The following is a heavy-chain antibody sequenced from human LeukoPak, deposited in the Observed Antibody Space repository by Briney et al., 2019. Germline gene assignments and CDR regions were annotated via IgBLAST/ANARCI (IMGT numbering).Heavy chain of an antibody. CDR1: GGSFSGYY. Sequence: SETLSLTCAVYGGSFSGYYWSWIRQPPGKGLEWIGEINHSGSTNYNPSLKSRVTISVDTSKNQFSLKLSSVTAADTAVYYCARGRKRYMDVWGKGTTVTVS. D-gene: IGHD1-14*01. V-gene: IGHV4-34*01. CDR2: INHSGST. J-gene: IGHJ6*03. CDR3: ARGRKRYMDV.